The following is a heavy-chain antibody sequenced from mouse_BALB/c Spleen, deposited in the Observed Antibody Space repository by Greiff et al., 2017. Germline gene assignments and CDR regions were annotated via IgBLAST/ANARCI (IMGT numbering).Heavy chain of an antibody. CDR3: ARTSTTFDY. CDR2: INPSTGYT. J-gene: IGHJ2*01. Sequence: QVQLKQSGAELAKPGASVKMSCKASGYTFTSYWMHWVKQRPGQGLEWIGYINPSTGYTEYNQKFKDKATLTADKSSSTAYMQLSSLTSEDSAFYYCARTSTTFDYWGQGTTLTVSS. V-gene: IGHV1-7*01. D-gene: IGHD1-1*01. CDR1: GYTFTSYW.